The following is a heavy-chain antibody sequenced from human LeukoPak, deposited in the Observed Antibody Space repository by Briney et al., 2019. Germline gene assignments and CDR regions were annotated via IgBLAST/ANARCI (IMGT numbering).Heavy chain of an antibody. J-gene: IGHJ5*02. D-gene: IGHD6-19*01. CDR1: RFTFSTYW. Sequence: PGGSLRLSCAASRFTFSTYWMSWVRQAPGKGLEWVANIKQDGSEKYYVNSVKGRFTISRDNAKNSLYLQMNSLRAEDMALYYCAKGQIAVAGRDWFDPWGQGTLVTVSS. CDR3: AKGQIAVAGRDWFDP. V-gene: IGHV3-7*03. CDR2: IKQDGSEK.